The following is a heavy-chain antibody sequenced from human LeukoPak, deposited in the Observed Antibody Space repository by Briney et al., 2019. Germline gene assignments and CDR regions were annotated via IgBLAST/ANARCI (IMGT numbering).Heavy chain of an antibody. CDR1: GFTFDDYA. CDR3: AKAISGLANAFDI. CDR2: ISWNSGSI. Sequence: GGSLRLSCAASGFTFDDYAMHWVRQAPGKGLEWVSGISWNSGSIGYADSVKGRFTISRDNAKNSLYLQTNSLRAEDTALYYCAKAISGLANAFDIWGQGTMVTVSS. J-gene: IGHJ3*02. D-gene: IGHD1-14*01. V-gene: IGHV3-9*01.